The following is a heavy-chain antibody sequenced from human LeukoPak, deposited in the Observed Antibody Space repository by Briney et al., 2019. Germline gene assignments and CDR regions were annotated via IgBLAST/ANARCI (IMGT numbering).Heavy chain of an antibody. J-gene: IGHJ5*02. CDR2: ISYDGSNK. CDR1: GFTFSSYG. Sequence: GRSLRLSCAASGFTFSSYGMHWVRQAPGKGLEWVAVISYDGSNKYYADPVKGRFTISRDNSKNTLYLQMNSLRAEDTAVYYCAKELSKTGGNTWGQGTLVTVSS. D-gene: IGHD4-23*01. CDR3: AKELSKTGGNT. V-gene: IGHV3-30*18.